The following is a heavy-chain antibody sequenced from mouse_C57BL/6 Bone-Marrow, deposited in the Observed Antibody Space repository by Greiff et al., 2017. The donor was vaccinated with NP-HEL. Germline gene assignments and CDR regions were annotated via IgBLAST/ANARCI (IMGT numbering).Heavy chain of an antibody. D-gene: IGHD2-5*01. V-gene: IGHV8-12*01. Sequence: QVTLKESGPGILQSSQTLSLTCSFSGFSLSTSGMGVSWIRQPSGKGLEWLAHIYWDDDKRYNPSLKSRLTISKDTSRNQVFLKITSVDTADTATYYCARPAYYSNLGFAYWGQGTLVTVSA. CDR3: ARPAYYSNLGFAY. CDR2: IYWDDDK. CDR1: GFSLSTSGMG. J-gene: IGHJ3*01.